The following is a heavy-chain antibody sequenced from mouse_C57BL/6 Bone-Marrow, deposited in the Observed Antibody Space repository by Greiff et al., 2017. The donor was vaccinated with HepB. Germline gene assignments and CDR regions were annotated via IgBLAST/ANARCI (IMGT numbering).Heavy chain of an antibody. CDR2: IIPGSGST. V-gene: IGHV1-9*01. CDR3: ARGINYYGSSYWYFDV. Sequence: VQLQQSGAELMKPGASVKLSCKATGYTFTGYWIEWVKQRPGHGLEWIGEIIPGSGSTNYNEKFKGKATFTADTSSNTAYMQLSSLTTEDSAIYYCARGINYYGSSYWYFDVWGTGTTVTVSS. D-gene: IGHD1-1*01. CDR1: GYTFTGYW. J-gene: IGHJ1*03.